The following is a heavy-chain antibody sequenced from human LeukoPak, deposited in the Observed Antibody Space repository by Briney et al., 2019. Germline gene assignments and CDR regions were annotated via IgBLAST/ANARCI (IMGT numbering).Heavy chain of an antibody. J-gene: IGHJ5*02. CDR3: ARGGDYGDYVGP. D-gene: IGHD4-17*01. CDR2: ISSSGSTI. Sequence: SGGSLRLSCAASGFTFSNYEMNWVRQAPGKGLEWISYISSSGSTINYADSVKGRFTISRDNAKNSLYLQMNSLRAEDTAVYYCARGGDYGDYVGPWGQGTLVTVSS. CDR1: GFTFSNYE. V-gene: IGHV3-48*03.